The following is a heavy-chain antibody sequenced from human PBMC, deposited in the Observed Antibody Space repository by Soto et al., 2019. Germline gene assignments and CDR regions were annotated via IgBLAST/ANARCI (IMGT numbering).Heavy chain of an antibody. D-gene: IGHD1-1*01. CDR1: GFALSNYW. Sequence: EVQLVESGGGLVQPGGSLRLSCSASGFALSNYWMTWIRQSPGKGLEWVAHVNPDETKKYSVDAVKGRFTIPRESAEKPLFLQRSDLRVEDTGVYYWANVPPWKDANWGCWGQGTLVPVSS. V-gene: IGHV3-7*05. CDR3: ANVPPWKDANWGC. CDR2: VNPDETKK. J-gene: IGHJ4*02.